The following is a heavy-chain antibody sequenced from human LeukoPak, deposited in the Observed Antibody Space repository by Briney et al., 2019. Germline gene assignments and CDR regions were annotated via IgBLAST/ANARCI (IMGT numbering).Heavy chain of an antibody. D-gene: IGHD6-13*01. V-gene: IGHV4-39*07. Sequence: SETLSLTCTVSGDSISSTNYYWGWIRQPPGKGLEWIGSIYYSGSTYYNPPLKSRVTISEDTSKNQFSLKLSSVTAADTAVYYCARPQYSSSWYGDAFDVWGQGTMVTVSS. CDR2: IYYSGST. CDR1: GDSISSTNYY. J-gene: IGHJ3*01. CDR3: ARPQYSSSWYGDAFDV.